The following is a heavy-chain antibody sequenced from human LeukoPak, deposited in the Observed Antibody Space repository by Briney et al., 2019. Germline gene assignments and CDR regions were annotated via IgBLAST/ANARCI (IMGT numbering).Heavy chain of an antibody. CDR1: GYTFNTYD. D-gene: IGHD2-2*01. CDR2: VNPNSGNS. J-gene: IGHJ5*02. Sequence: ASVVVSCKASGYTFNTYDIHWVRQAAGQGLEWMGWVNPNSGNSGYEQKFQGRVTITMNTSITTAYLGLDNLTSEDTAVYYCARPYCSSKTCKRWFDPWGQGTLVTVSA. V-gene: IGHV1-8*03. CDR3: ARPYCSSKTCKRWFDP.